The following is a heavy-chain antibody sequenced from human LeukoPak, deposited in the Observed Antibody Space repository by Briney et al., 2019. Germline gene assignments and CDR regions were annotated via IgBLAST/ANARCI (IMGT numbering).Heavy chain of an antibody. J-gene: IGHJ4*02. CDR3: AKARVTTGYYMQVDY. D-gene: IGHD3-9*01. CDR1: GFTFSTYA. V-gene: IGHV3-23*01. Sequence: PGGSLRLSCAASGFTFSTYAITWVRQAPGKGLEWVSVISASGTAHYADSMKGRFTISRDNSKNTVYLQLSSLRPEDTAVYYCAKARVTTGYYMQVDYWGQGTLVTVSS. CDR2: ISASGTA.